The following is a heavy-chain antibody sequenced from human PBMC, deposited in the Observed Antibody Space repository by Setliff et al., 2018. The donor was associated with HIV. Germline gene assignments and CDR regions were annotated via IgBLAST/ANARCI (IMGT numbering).Heavy chain of an antibody. Sequence: GGSLRLSCAASGFAFSTYGMHWVRQAPGKGLEWVAFIQYDGKRIYYGESVNGRFTISRDNPKNTVDLQMNSLRPEDTAVYYCAKQRGYGYMDVWDKGITVTVSS. D-gene: IGHD5-18*01. CDR1: GFAFSTYG. V-gene: IGHV3-30*02. CDR3: AKQRGYGYMDV. J-gene: IGHJ6*03. CDR2: IQYDGKRI.